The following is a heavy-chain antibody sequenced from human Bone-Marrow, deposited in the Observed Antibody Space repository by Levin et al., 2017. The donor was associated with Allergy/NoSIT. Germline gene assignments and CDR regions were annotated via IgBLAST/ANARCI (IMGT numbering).Heavy chain of an antibody. Sequence: PGGSLRLSCKASGPSITSYWIGWVRQMPGKGLQWMGIISLADSDTRYSPSFQGRVTISADKSNATAFLHWTTLKASDSAMYFCAAQRRGWGYWYFEIWGRGTLVTVSS. CDR1: GPSITSYW. J-gene: IGHJ2*01. V-gene: IGHV5-51*01. D-gene: IGHD7-27*01. CDR3: AAQRRGWGYWYFEI. CDR2: ISLADSDT.